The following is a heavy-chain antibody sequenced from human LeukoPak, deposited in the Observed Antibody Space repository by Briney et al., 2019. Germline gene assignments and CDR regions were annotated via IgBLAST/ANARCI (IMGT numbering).Heavy chain of an antibody. Sequence: ASVKVSCKASGYTFTGYYIHWVRQAPGQGLEWMGRINPNNGGTKYAQKFQGRVTMTRDLSISTAYMDLSRLRSDDTAVYYCARSGGATDFDFWAQGTLVTVSS. D-gene: IGHD1-26*01. J-gene: IGHJ4*02. V-gene: IGHV1-2*06. CDR1: GYTFTGYY. CDR2: INPNNGGT. CDR3: ARSGGATDFDF.